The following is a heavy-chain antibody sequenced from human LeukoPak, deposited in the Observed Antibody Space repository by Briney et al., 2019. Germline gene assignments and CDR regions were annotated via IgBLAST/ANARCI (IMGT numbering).Heavy chain of an antibody. Sequence: GGSLRLSCAASGFTFSSYSMNWVRQAPGKGLEWVSSISSSSSYIYYADSVKGGFTISRDNAKNSLYLQMNSLRAEDTAVYYCARDGVDSSGYYYFIFDYWGQGTLVTVSS. CDR2: ISSSSSYI. V-gene: IGHV3-21*01. D-gene: IGHD3-22*01. CDR1: GFTFSSYS. CDR3: ARDGVDSSGYYYFIFDY. J-gene: IGHJ4*02.